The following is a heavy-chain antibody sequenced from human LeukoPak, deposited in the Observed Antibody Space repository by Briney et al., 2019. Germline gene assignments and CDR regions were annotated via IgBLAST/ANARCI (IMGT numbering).Heavy chain of an antibody. CDR2: ISYDGSNK. CDR1: GFTFSSYA. Sequence: PGGSLRLSCAASGFTFSSYAMHWVRQAPGKGLEWVAVISYDGSNKYYADSVKGRFTISRDNSKNTLYLQMNSLRAEDTAVYYCARDPIVVVPAAIQHYFDYWGQGTVVSVFS. J-gene: IGHJ4*02. D-gene: IGHD2-2*01. V-gene: IGHV3-30-3*01. CDR3: ARDPIVVVPAAIQHYFDY.